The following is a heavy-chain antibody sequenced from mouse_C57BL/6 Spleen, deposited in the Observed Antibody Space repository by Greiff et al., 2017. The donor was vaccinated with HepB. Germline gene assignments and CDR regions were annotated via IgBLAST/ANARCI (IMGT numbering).Heavy chain of an antibody. D-gene: IGHD2-4*01. V-gene: IGHV1-82*01. Sequence: VKLMESGPELVKPGASVKISCKASGYAFSSSWMNWVKQRPGKGLEWIGRIYPGDGDTNYNGKFKGKATLTADKSSSTAYMQLSSLTSEDSAVYFCARSYDYDVGWFAYWGQGTLVTVSA. J-gene: IGHJ3*01. CDR2: IYPGDGDT. CDR1: GYAFSSSW. CDR3: ARSYDYDVGWFAY.